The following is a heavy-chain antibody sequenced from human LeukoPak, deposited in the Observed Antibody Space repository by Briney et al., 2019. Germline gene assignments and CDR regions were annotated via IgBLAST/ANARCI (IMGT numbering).Heavy chain of an antibody. J-gene: IGHJ6*03. CDR1: GYTFAIYG. Sequence: ASVKASCKASGYTFAIYGISWVRQAPGQGLEWMGWISSDNGYTNYAQKFQGRVTMTTDTSTNTAYMELRSLRSDDTAVYYCARAGSGRYYYYMDVWGKGTTVTVSS. D-gene: IGHD3-10*01. CDR2: ISSDNGYT. V-gene: IGHV1-18*04. CDR3: ARAGSGRYYYYMDV.